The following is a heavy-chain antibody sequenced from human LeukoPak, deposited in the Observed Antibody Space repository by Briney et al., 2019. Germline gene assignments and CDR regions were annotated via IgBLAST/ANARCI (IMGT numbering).Heavy chain of an antibody. Sequence: GGSLRLSCAASGFTVSSNYMSWVRQAPGKGLEWVSSISSSSSYIYYADSVKGRFTISRDNAKNSLYLQMNSLRAEDTAVYYCARLREIPVFGVVTKSTSYFDYWGQGTLVTVSS. CDR2: ISSSSSYI. J-gene: IGHJ4*02. CDR3: ARLREIPVFGVVTKSTSYFDY. CDR1: GFTVSSNY. D-gene: IGHD3-3*01. V-gene: IGHV3-21*01.